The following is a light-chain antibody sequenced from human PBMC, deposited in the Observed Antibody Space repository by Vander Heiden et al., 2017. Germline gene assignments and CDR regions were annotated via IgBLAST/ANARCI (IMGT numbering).Light chain of an antibody. J-gene: IGLJ2*01. V-gene: IGLV2-14*03. CDR1: TSDVGFYNP. Sequence: QSALTQPASVSGSPGQSITISCTGTTSDVGFYNPVSWYHQHPGKAPRLVLYDVTSRPSGVSNRFSGSKSGITASVTITGLQAEDEADYYCSSFNSGSTLVVFGGGTKLTVL. CDR3: SSFNSGSTLVV. CDR2: DVT.